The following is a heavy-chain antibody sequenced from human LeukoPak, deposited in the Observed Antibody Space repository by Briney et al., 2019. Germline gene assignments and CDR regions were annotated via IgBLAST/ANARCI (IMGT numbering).Heavy chain of an antibody. CDR3: ARSLSSTSSPSDY. CDR1: GGSISSYY. CDR2: IYHSGST. Sequence: PSETLSLTCTVSGGSISSYYWSWIRQPPGKGLEWIGYIYHSGSTYYNPSLKSRVTISVDRSKNQFSLKLSSVTAADTAVYYCARSLSSTSSPSDYWGQGTLVTVSS. D-gene: IGHD2-2*01. V-gene: IGHV4-4*09. J-gene: IGHJ4*02.